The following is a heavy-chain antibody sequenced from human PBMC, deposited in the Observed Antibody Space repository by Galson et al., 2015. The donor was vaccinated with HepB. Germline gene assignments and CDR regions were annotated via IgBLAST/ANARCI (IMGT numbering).Heavy chain of an antibody. D-gene: IGHD2/OR15-2a*01. CDR3: ARATLGWFDP. J-gene: IGHJ5*02. CDR1: GSTFCDYY. Sequence: SLRLSCAASGSTFCDYYMTWIRQAPGKGLEWVSYISSSGGTTISYADSVKGRVTISRDNAKNSLYLQMNSLRAEDTAVYYCARATLGWFDPWGQGTLVTVSS. CDR2: ISSSGGTTI. V-gene: IGHV3-11*01.